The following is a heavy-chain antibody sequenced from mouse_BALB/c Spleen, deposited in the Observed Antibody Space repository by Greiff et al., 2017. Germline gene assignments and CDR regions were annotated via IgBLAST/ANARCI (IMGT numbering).Heavy chain of an antibody. Sequence: VKLMESGPELVKPGASVRISCKASGYTFTSYYIHWVKQRPGQGLEWIGWIYPGNVNTKYNEKFKGKATLTADKSSSTAYMQLNSLTSEDSAVYYCARERGKRAYGYFAYWGQGTLVTVSA. D-gene: IGHD1-2*01. CDR3: ARERGKRAYGYFAY. J-gene: IGHJ3*01. CDR2: IYPGNVNT. CDR1: GYTFTSYY. V-gene: IGHV1S56*01.